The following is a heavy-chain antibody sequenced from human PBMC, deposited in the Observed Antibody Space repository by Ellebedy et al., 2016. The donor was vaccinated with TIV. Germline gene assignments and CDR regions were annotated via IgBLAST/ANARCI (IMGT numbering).Heavy chain of an antibody. CDR2: INYSGTT. CDR1: GGSISSYY. D-gene: IGHD3-9*01. V-gene: IGHV4-59*01. J-gene: IGHJ6*02. CDR3: ARDRGFDWLPRLVYNGLDV. Sequence: MPSETLSLTCTVSGGSISSYYWGWIRQAPGKGLEWIGFINYSGTTNYNPSLKSRVTMSVDTSKNQFSLKVNSVTAADTAVYYCARDRGFDWLPRLVYNGLDVWGQGTTVTVSS.